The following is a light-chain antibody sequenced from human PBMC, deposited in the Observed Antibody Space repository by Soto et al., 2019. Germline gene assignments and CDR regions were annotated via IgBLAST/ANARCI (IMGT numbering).Light chain of an antibody. CDR1: QSLSSSY. CDR2: AAS. CDR3: QQQGT. V-gene: IGKV3-20*01. Sequence: EIVLTQSPGTLSLSPGERATLSCRASQSLSSSYVVWYQQKPGQALRLLIYAASRRATGIPDRFSGSGSATEYTLTISRLEPEDFAVYYCQQQGTFGQGTKLEIK. J-gene: IGKJ2*01.